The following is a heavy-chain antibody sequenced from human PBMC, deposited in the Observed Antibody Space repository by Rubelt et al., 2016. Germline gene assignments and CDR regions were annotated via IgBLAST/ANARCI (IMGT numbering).Heavy chain of an antibody. CDR1: GYTFTSYG. CDR3: ARDQLALYAFDI. J-gene: IGHJ3*02. CDR2: IRAYDGNT. V-gene: IGHV1-18*01. Sequence: QVQLVQSGAEVKKPGASVKVSCKASGYTFTSYGISWVRQAPGQGIEWMGWIRAYDGNTNYAQKVQGGVTMTQDTATSTAYMELRSLRSDDTAVYFWARDQLALYAFDIWGQGTMVTVSS. D-gene: IGHD1-1*01.